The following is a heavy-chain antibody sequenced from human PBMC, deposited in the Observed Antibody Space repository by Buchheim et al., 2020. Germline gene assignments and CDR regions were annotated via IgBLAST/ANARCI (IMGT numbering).Heavy chain of an antibody. D-gene: IGHD2-2*01. Sequence: EVQLLESGGGLVQPGGSLRLSCAASGFTFNNYAMNWVRQVPGKGLEWVSGIIGSGSRTYYADSVKGRLTISRDNSKGTLYLQMNSLRAEDTAVCYCAKGGYCSSSDCYRAYYYYNMDAWGQGTT. CDR3: AKGGYCSSSDCYRAYYYYNMDA. CDR2: IIGSGSRT. CDR1: GFTFNNYA. V-gene: IGHV3-23*01. J-gene: IGHJ6*02.